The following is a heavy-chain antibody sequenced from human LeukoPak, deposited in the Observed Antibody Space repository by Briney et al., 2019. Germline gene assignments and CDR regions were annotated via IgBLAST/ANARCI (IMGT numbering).Heavy chain of an antibody. CDR1: GESFRGDY. J-gene: IGHJ4*02. V-gene: IGHV4-34*01. CDR2: VNHSGST. Sequence: SETLSLTCAVSGESFRGDYWIWIRQSPGKGLEWIGEVNHSGSTNYNPSLKSRVTISVDTSKNQFSLKLSSVTAADTAVYYCAISGVLLWFGELVSDWGQGTLVTVSS. CDR3: AISGVLLWFGELVSD. D-gene: IGHD3-10*01.